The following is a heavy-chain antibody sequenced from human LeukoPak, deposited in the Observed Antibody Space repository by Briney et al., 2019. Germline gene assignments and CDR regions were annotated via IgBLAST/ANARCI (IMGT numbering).Heavy chain of an antibody. V-gene: IGHV4-34*01. J-gene: IGHJ4*02. D-gene: IGHD2-15*01. CDR1: GGSFSGYY. Sequence: SETLSLTCAVYGGSFSGYYWSWIRQPPGKGLEWIGEINHSGSTNYNPSLKSRVTISVDTSKNQFSLKLSSVTAADTAVYDCARGMLLGYYFDYWGQGTLVTVSS. CDR2: INHSGST. CDR3: ARGMLLGYYFDY.